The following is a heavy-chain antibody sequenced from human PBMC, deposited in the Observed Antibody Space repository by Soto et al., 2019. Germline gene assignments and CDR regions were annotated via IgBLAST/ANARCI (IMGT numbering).Heavy chain of an antibody. J-gene: IGHJ4*02. CDR2: IVPNVGTV. CDR1: GGTLSSFITYP. CDR3: ASRDTSGFLRYFDN. D-gene: IGHD1-26*01. V-gene: IGHV1-69*06. Sequence: QVQLVQSGPEVKKPGSSVKVSCKTSGGTLSSFITYPINWVRQAPGQGPEWMGGIVPNVGTVNYAQRFQGRVTITADKSPGTPYVALNNRIAKDTACYYLASRDTSGFLRYFDNLGQGTLITAS.